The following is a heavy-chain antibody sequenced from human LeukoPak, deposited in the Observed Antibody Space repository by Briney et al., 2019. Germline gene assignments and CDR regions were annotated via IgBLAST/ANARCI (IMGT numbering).Heavy chain of an antibody. J-gene: IGHJ4*02. V-gene: IGHV4-34*09. Sequence: SETLSLTCAVYGGSFSGYYWSWIRQPPGKGLEWIGEINHSGSTNYNPSLKSRVTISVDTSKNQFSLKLSSVTAADTAVYYCARASVVRGVIDYWGQGTLVTVSS. D-gene: IGHD3-10*01. CDR1: GGSFSGYY. CDR3: ARASVVRGVIDY. CDR2: INHSGST.